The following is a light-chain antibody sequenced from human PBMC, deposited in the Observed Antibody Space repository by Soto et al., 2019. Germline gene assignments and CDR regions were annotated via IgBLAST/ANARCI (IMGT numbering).Light chain of an antibody. Sequence: EVVLTQSPATLSLSPGESATLSCRASQSVSSYLVWYQQKLGQAPRLLIYDASNRATGIPARFSGSGSGTDFALTISSLVPQDFAVYFCQQRSNWPLTFGGGTQVEIK. J-gene: IGKJ4*01. CDR3: QQRSNWPLT. V-gene: IGKV3-11*01. CDR2: DAS. CDR1: QSVSSY.